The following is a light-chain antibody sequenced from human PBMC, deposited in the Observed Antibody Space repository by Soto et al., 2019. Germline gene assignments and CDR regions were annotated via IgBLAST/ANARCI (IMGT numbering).Light chain of an antibody. CDR2: RNN. CDR3: AAWDDSLSGEV. Sequence: QSVLAQPPSASGTPGQRVTISCSGSSSNIGSNYVYWYQQLPGTAPKLLIYRNNQRPSGVPDRFSGSKSGTSASLAISGLRSEDEADYYCAAWDDSLSGEVFGGATKVPVL. CDR1: SSNIGSNY. V-gene: IGLV1-47*01. J-gene: IGLJ2*01.